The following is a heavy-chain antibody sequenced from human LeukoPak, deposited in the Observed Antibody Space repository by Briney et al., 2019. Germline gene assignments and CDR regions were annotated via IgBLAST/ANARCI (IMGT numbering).Heavy chain of an antibody. V-gene: IGHV3-33*01. CDR2: IWYDGSNK. Sequence: GRSLRLSCAASGFTFSSYGMHWVRQAPGKGLEWVAVIWYDGSNKYYAVSVKGRFTISRDNSKNTLYLQMNSLRAEDTAVYYCARDKLLSRPGAFDYWGQGTLVTVSS. CDR3: ARDKLLSRPGAFDY. CDR1: GFTFSSYG. D-gene: IGHD2-2*01. J-gene: IGHJ4*02.